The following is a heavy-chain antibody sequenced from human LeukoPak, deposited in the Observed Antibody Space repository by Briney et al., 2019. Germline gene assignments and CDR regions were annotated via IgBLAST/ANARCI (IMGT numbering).Heavy chain of an antibody. CDR3: ARDLSSSCSGGSCYCLYYGMDV. Sequence: GGSLRLSCAASGFTFSSYAMHWVRQAPGKGLEWVAVISYDGSNKYYADSVKGRFTISRDNSKNTLYLQMNSLRAEDTAVYYCARDLSSSCSGGSCYCLYYGMDVWGQGTTVTVSS. CDR2: ISYDGSNK. CDR1: GFTFSSYA. D-gene: IGHD2-15*01. V-gene: IGHV3-30*04. J-gene: IGHJ6*02.